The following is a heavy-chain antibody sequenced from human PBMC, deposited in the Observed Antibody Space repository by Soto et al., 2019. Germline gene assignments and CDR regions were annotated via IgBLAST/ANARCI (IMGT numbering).Heavy chain of an antibody. CDR2: ISTYSGNT. V-gene: IGHV1-18*01. CDR3: GRVGNAAMTSGFGI. CDR1: CDTFTNYC. J-gene: IGHJ4*02. D-gene: IGHD6-25*01. Sequence: SCKASCDTFTNYCSSWVRQAPGQGLEWMGWISTYSGNTDYPQKLQGRVTMTTDTSTSTAYMELRSLRSDDTAVYYCGRVGNAAMTSGFGICGQGLLVSVSS.